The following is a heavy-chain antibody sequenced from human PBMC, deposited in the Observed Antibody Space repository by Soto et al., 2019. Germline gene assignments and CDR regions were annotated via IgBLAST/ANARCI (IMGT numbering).Heavy chain of an antibody. D-gene: IGHD5-12*01. CDR3: ARQGSGSEYPQYFYYGMDV. Sequence: EELVQSGAEVEKPGAAVRISCKTSGYTFTAYYIHWVRQAPGQGLEWMGWINPNSGVANYAQKFQGRVTMTRDTSISTVYMELTKMRSEDTTIYYCARQGSGSEYPQYFYYGMDVWGQGTTAAASS. CDR1: GYTFTAYY. J-gene: IGHJ6*02. CDR2: INPNSGVA. V-gene: IGHV1-2*02.